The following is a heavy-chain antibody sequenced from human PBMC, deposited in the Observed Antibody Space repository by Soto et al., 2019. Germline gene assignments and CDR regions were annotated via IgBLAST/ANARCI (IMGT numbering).Heavy chain of an antibody. CDR3: PGGGTSTTYCSLLYS. CDR2: LRPNGTSS. CDR1: GLTFSRYW. J-gene: IGHJ4*02. D-gene: IGHD3-16*01. Sequence: GGSLRLSCAVSGLTFSRYWMHRVCQATGKGPVWVSPLRPNGTSSASTDSWKGRFTCSRGNARNAFYLQMNSLRSDDTAVYYSPGGGTSTTYCSLLYSCGQGTRVTAAS. V-gene: IGHV3-74*01.